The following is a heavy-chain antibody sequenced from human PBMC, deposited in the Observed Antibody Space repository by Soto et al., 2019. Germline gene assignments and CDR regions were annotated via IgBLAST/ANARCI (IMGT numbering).Heavy chain of an antibody. CDR2: IKSKTDGGTT. V-gene: IGHV3-15*01. CDR3: TTYYYDSGGPPSHYGIDV. J-gene: IGHJ6*02. Sequence: GGSLRLSCAASGFTLSSYPMSWVRQAPGKGLEWVGRIKSKTDGGTTDYAAPVKGRLTISRDDSTNTLYLQMNSPKTEDTAVYYCTTYYYDSGGPPSHYGIDVCGQGTTVSVSS. D-gene: IGHD3-22*01. CDR1: GFTLSSYP.